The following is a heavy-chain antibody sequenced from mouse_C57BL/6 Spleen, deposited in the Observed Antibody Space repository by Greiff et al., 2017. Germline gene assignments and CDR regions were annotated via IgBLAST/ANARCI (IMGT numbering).Heavy chain of an antibody. CDR1: GFTFSSYT. V-gene: IGHV5-9*01. Sequence: DVKLVESGGGLVKPGGSLKLSCAASGFTFSSYTMSWVRQTPEERLEWVATISGGGGNTYYPDSVKGRFTISRDNAKNTLYLQMSSLRSEDTALYYCARKTAQDTMDYWGQGTSVTVSS. CDR2: ISGGGGNT. CDR3: ARKTAQDTMDY. D-gene: IGHD3-2*02. J-gene: IGHJ4*01.